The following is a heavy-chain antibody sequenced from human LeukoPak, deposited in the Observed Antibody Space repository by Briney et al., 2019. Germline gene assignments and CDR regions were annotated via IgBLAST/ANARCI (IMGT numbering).Heavy chain of an antibody. J-gene: IGHJ4*02. CDR2: IIPIFGTA. Sequence: GASVKVSCKASGGTFSSYAISWVRQAPGQGLEWMGGIIPIFGTANYAQKFQGRVTITADESTSTAYMELSSLRSEDTAVYYCARETLHSSSWPYWGQGTLVTVSS. V-gene: IGHV1-69*13. CDR3: ARETLHSSSWPY. D-gene: IGHD6-13*01. CDR1: GGTFSSYA.